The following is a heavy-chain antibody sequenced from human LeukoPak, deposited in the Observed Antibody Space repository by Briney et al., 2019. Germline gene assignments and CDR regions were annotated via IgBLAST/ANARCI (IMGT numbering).Heavy chain of an antibody. CDR3: ARHLGRVGYFDY. CDR2: INPSGGST. D-gene: IGHD3-10*01. Sequence: GASVKVSCKASGYTFTSYYMHWVRQAPGQGLEWMGVINPSGGSTSYAQKFQGRVTMTRDTSTSTVYMELSSLRSEDTAVSYRARHLGRVGYFDYWGQGTLVTVSS. J-gene: IGHJ4*02. V-gene: IGHV1-46*01. CDR1: GYTFTSYY.